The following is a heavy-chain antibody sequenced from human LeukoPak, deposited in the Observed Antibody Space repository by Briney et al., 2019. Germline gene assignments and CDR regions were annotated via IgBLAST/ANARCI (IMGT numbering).Heavy chain of an antibody. CDR1: GFTFSSYD. CDR2: IGTAGDT. V-gene: IGHV3-13*01. D-gene: IGHD2-2*01. CDR3: ARGTAQYDAFDI. Sequence: GSLRLSCAASGFTFSSYDMHWVRQATGKGLEWVSAIGTAGDTYYPGSVKGRFTISRENAENSLYLQMNSLRAGDTAVYYCARGTAQYDAFDIWGQGTMVTVPS. J-gene: IGHJ3*02.